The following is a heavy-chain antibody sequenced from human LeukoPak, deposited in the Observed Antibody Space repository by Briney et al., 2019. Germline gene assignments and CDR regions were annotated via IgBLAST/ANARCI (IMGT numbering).Heavy chain of an antibody. J-gene: IGHJ4*02. D-gene: IGHD5-12*01. Sequence: GGSLRLSCAASGFTFSSYGMHWVRQAPGKGLEWVAVMSNDGSNKYYADSVKGRFTISRDNSKNTLYLQLNSLRPEDTAVYYCARDQLAYSGYDTLFDYWGQGTLVTVSS. CDR2: MSNDGSNK. CDR3: ARDQLAYSGYDTLFDY. CDR1: GFTFSSYG. V-gene: IGHV3-30*03.